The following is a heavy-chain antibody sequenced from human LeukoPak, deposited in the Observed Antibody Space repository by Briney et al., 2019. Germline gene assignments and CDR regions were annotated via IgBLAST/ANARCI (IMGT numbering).Heavy chain of an antibody. CDR1: GFTFSRSW. Sequence: GGSLRLSCTASGFTFSRSWMNWIRQAPGKGLEWVANINPDGDGMRFVDSVKGRFTMSRDNAQSSLRLQMNSLRVEDTAFYYCAAWTDRGYSYWGQGVLVTVSS. J-gene: IGHJ4*02. CDR3: AAWTDRGYSY. D-gene: IGHD5-12*01. CDR2: INPDGDGM. V-gene: IGHV3-7*01.